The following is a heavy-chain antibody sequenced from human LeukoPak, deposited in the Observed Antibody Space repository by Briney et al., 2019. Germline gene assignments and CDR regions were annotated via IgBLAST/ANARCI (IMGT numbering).Heavy chain of an antibody. Sequence: GGSLILSCAAPGFTFSSYEMNWVRQAPGKGLEWVSYISSSGSTIYYADSVKGRFTISRDNAKNSLYLQMNSLRAEDTAVYYCARGLTYYDILTGYHDRLDYFDYWGQGTLVTVST. D-gene: IGHD3-9*01. CDR2: ISSSGSTI. V-gene: IGHV3-48*03. CDR3: ARGLTYYDILTGYHDRLDYFDY. J-gene: IGHJ4*02. CDR1: GFTFSSYE.